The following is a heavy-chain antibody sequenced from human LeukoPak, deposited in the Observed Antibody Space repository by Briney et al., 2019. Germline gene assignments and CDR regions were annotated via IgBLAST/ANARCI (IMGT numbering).Heavy chain of an antibody. Sequence: GESLKISCKGSGYSFTSYWIGWVRQMPGKGLEWMGIIYPGDSDTRYSPSFQGQVTISADKSISTAYLQWSSLKASDTAMYYCARLGCRYTSCPQAWFDPWGQGTLVTVSS. D-gene: IGHD2-2*01. V-gene: IGHV5-51*01. CDR2: IYPGDSDT. CDR1: GYSFTSYW. CDR3: ARLGCRYTSCPQAWFDP. J-gene: IGHJ5*02.